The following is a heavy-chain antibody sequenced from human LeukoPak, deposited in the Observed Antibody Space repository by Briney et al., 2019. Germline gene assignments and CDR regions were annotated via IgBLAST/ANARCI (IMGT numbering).Heavy chain of an antibody. CDR2: MYLSGTT. V-gene: IGHV4-4*02. CDR1: GDSINSLDL. D-gene: IGHD3-22*01. Sequence: SETLSLTCTVSGDSINSLDLWSWVRQPPGKGLEWIGEMYLSGTTHSNPSVKSRVTISIDKSKNQFFLNLSSVTSADTAVYYCAGLVGRYSSGLYYYYFDYWGQGTLVTVSS. CDR3: AGLVGRYSSGLYYYYFDY. J-gene: IGHJ4*02.